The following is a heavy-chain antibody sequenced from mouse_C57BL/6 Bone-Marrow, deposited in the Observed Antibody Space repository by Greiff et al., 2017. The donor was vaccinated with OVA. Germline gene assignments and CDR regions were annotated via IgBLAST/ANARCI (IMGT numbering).Heavy chain of an antibody. J-gene: IGHJ1*03. CDR2: SRNKANDYTT. Sequence: EVMLVESGGGLVQSGRSLRLSCATSGFTFSDFYMEWVRQAPGKGLEWIAASRNKANDYTTEYSASVKGRFIVSRDTSQSILYLQMNALRAEDTAMYYCARDASSYDYGGGYFDVWGTGTTVTVSS. V-gene: IGHV7-1*01. CDR3: ARDASSYDYGGGYFDV. D-gene: IGHD1-1*01. CDR1: GFTFSDFY.